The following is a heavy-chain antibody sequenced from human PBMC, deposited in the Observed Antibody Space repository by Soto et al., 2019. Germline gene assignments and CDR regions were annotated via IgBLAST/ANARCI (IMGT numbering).Heavy chain of an antibody. J-gene: IGHJ6*02. D-gene: IGHD6-19*01. CDR1: GYSFTSYW. Sequence: GESLKISCKGSGYSFTSYWIGWVRQMPGKGLEWMGIIYPGDSDTRYSPSFQGQVTISADKSISTAYLQWSSLKASDTAMYYCARQEQWLVQYYYYGMDVWGQGTTVTVSS. V-gene: IGHV5-51*01. CDR2: IYPGDSDT. CDR3: ARQEQWLVQYYYYGMDV.